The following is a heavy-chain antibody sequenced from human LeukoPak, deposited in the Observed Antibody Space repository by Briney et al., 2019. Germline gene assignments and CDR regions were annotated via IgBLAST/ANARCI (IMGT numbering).Heavy chain of an antibody. CDR2: INHSGST. CDR1: GGSFSGYY. Sequence: SETLSLTCAVYGGSFSGYYWSWIHQPPGKGLEWIGEINHSGSTNYNPSLKSRVTISVDTSKNQFSLKLSSVTAADTAVYYCARVFRSLARYYYYYYYMDVWGKGTTVTVSS. CDR3: ARVFRSLARYYYYYYYMDV. J-gene: IGHJ6*03. V-gene: IGHV4-34*01. D-gene: IGHD3-16*02.